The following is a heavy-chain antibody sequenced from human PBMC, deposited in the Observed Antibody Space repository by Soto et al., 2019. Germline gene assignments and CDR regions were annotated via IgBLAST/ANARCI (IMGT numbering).Heavy chain of an antibody. Sequence: GSPRPPCAASWFTISSHWISRVLQAPGKGLEWVANIKQDGSEKYYVDSVKGRFTISRDNAKNSLYLQMNSLRAEDTAVYYCARGGSSSWWYYMDVWGKGTTVTVSS. CDR2: IKQDGSEK. CDR1: WFTISSHW. D-gene: IGHD6-6*01. V-gene: IGHV3-7*01. J-gene: IGHJ6*03. CDR3: ARGGSSSWWYYMDV.